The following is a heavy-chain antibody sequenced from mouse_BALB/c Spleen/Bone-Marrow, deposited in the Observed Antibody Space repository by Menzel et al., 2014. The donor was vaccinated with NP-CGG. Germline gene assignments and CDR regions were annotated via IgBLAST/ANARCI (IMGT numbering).Heavy chain of an antibody. CDR2: INSNGGST. J-gene: IGHJ2*01. CDR1: GFTFSSYY. Sequence: EVQRVESGGGLVKLGGSLKLSCAASGFTFSSYYMSWVRQTPEKRLELVAAINSNGGSTYYPDTVKGRFTISRDNAKNTLYLQMSSLKSEDTALYYCARQGYPYFDHWGQGTTLTVSS. D-gene: IGHD2-14*01. CDR3: ARQGYPYFDH. V-gene: IGHV5-6-2*01.